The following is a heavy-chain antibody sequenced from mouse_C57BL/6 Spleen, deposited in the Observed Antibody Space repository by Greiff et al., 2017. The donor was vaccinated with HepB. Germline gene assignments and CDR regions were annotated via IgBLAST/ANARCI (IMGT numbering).Heavy chain of an antibody. V-gene: IGHV5-16*01. Sequence: DVTLVESEGGLVQPGSSMKLSCTASGFTFSDYYMAWVRQVPEKGLEWIANINYDGSSTYYLDSLKSRFIISRDNAKNILYLQMSSLKSEEKATYYCARDEGYGNYGGRFAYWGQGTLVTVSA. J-gene: IGHJ3*01. CDR3: ARDEGYGNYGGRFAY. CDR2: INYDGSST. CDR1: GFTFSDYY. D-gene: IGHD2-1*01.